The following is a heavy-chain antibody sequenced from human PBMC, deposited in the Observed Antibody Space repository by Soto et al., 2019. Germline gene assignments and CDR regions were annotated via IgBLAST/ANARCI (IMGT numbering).Heavy chain of an antibody. D-gene: IGHD3-10*01. V-gene: IGHV1-8*01. CDR3: GGGRRGYYGSGSYYFYYFDY. J-gene: IGHJ4*02. CDR1: GYTFTSYD. CDR2: MNPNSGNT. Sequence: QVQLVQSGAEVKKPGASVKVSCKASGYTFTSYDINWVRQATGQGLEWMGWMNPNSGNTGYAQKVHGRVTMNSNTSISTAYMELSSLRSEDTAVYYCGGGRRGYYGSGSYYFYYFDYRGQGTLVTLSS.